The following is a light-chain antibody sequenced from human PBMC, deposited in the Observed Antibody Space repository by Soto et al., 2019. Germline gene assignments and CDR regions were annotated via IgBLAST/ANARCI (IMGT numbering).Light chain of an antibody. CDR3: HQYNSNWPWK. CDR2: KAS. V-gene: IGKV1-5*03. CDR1: QRISRW. Sequence: DIQMTQSPSTLSASLGDRVAITCRASQRISRWLACHQQKPGKAAKLLIYKASTLEAGVPSRLSGSGSGTEFTLTISSLLPDDSATYYCHQYNSNWPWKFGQGTKVDI. J-gene: IGKJ1*01.